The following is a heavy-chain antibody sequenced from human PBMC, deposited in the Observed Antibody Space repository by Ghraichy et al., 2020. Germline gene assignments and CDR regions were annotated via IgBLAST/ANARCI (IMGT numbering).Heavy chain of an antibody. CDR2: IIPILGIT. CDR1: GVTFSSFT. D-gene: IGHD2-15*01. Sequence: VKVSCKASGVTFSSFTISWVRQAPGQGLEWMGRIIPILGITNYAHNFLGRVTISADKFTGTAYMELSSLRSEDTAVYFCARGFHTHGMDVWGQGTTVTVSS. CDR3: ARGFHTHGMDV. V-gene: IGHV1-69*02. J-gene: IGHJ6*02.